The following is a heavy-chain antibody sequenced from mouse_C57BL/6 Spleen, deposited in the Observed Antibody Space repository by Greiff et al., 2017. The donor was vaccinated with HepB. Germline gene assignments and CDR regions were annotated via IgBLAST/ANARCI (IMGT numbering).Heavy chain of an antibody. D-gene: IGHD2-13*01. Sequence: VQLQQPGTELVKPGASVKLSCKASGYTFTSYWMHWVKQRPGQGLEWIGNINPSNGGTNYNEKFKSKATLTVDKSSSTAYMQLSSLTSEDATVYYCARGGDGDPAWFAYWGQGTLVTVSA. V-gene: IGHV1-53*01. J-gene: IGHJ3*01. CDR3: ARGGDGDPAWFAY. CDR2: INPSNGGT. CDR1: GYTFTSYW.